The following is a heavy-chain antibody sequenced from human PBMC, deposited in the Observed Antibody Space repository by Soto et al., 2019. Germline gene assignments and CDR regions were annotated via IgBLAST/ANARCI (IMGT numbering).Heavy chain of an antibody. CDR3: ARDLDILTGYRNWFDP. V-gene: IGHV3-11*01. CDR1: GFTFSDYY. D-gene: IGHD3-9*01. J-gene: IGHJ5*02. CDR2: ISSSGSTI. Sequence: PGGSLRLSCAASGFTFSDYYMSWIRQAPGKGLEWVSYISSSGSTIYYADSVKGRFTISRDNAKNSLYLQMNSLRAEDTAVYYCARDLDILTGYRNWFDPWGQGTLVTVSS.